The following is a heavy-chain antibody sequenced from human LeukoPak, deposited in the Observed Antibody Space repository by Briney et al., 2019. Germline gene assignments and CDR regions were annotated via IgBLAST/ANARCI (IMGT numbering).Heavy chain of an antibody. J-gene: IGHJ6*03. D-gene: IGHD3-16*01. CDR2: IIDSGDIT. CDR3: AKLGGQEVYNYYVGV. V-gene: IGHV3-23*01. Sequence: GGSLRLSCEASGFTFSSYAMRWVRQAPGKGLVWVSGIIDSGDITYYANSVKGRFTISRDNSKNTLYLQMNSLRAEDTAVYYCAKLGGQEVYNYYVGVWGKGTTVAVSS. CDR1: GFTFSSYA.